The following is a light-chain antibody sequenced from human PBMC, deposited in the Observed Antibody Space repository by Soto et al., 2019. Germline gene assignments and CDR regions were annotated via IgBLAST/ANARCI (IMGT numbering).Light chain of an antibody. CDR1: QSISGW. CDR2: DAS. Sequence: DIQMTQSPSTLSASVGDRVTITCRASQSISGWLAWYQQRPGKAPKLLIYDASSLESGVPSRFSGSESRTEFTLAISSLQPDDVATYYCQQYKSSYTFGQGTKLEIK. CDR3: QQYKSSYT. J-gene: IGKJ2*01. V-gene: IGKV1-5*01.